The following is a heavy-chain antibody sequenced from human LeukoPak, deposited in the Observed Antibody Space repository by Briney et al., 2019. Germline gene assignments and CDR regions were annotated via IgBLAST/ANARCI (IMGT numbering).Heavy chain of an antibody. J-gene: IGHJ4*02. Sequence: PGGSLRLSCAASGFTFSSYAMSWVRQAPGKGLEWVSAISGSGGSTYYADSVKGRFTITRDNSKTTLYLQMNSLRAEDTAVYYCARSITIFPLLWWGQGTLVTVSS. V-gene: IGHV3-23*01. CDR3: ARSITIFPLLW. CDR2: ISGSGGST. D-gene: IGHD3-3*01. CDR1: GFTFSSYA.